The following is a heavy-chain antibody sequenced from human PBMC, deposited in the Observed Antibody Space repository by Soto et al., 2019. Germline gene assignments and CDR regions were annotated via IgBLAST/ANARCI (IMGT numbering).Heavy chain of an antibody. Sequence: WGSLRLSCAASGFAFVSYSINCCRHSPGKGLEWVSSISSSSSYIYYADSVKGRFTISRDNAKNSLYLQMNSLRAEDTAVYYCARAGDTAMVNPYYYGMDVWGQGTTVTVSS. CDR1: GFAFVSYS. D-gene: IGHD5-18*01. CDR3: ARAGDTAMVNPYYYGMDV. V-gene: IGHV3-21*01. CDR2: ISSSSSYI. J-gene: IGHJ6*02.